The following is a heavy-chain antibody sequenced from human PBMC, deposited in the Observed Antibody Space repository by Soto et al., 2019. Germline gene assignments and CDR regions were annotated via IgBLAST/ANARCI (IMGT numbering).Heavy chain of an antibody. CDR3: ARDFSGPMDY. CDR2: IYPSGGST. Sequence: SVKVSCKASGYTFTNYYMHWVRQAPGQGLEWMGIIYPSGGSTRNAQKFQGRVTMTRDTSTSTVYMELSSLRSEDTAVYYCARDFSGPMDYWGRGTLVTVSS. V-gene: IGHV1-46*01. J-gene: IGHJ4*02. D-gene: IGHD3-10*01. CDR1: GYTFTNYY.